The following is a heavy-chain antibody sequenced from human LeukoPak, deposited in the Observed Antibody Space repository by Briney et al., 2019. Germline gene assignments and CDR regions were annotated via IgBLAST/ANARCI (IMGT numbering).Heavy chain of an antibody. CDR1: GGSFSGYY. J-gene: IGHJ6*03. V-gene: IGHV4-34*01. CDR3: ARARGYSYGYPAYYHCYYYYMDV. CDR2: INHSGST. Sequence: PSETLSLTCAVYGGSFSGYYWSWIRQPPGKGLEWIGEINHSGSTNYNPSLKSRVTISVDTSKNQFSLKLSSVTAADTAVYYCARARGYSYGYPAYYHCYYYYMDVWGKGTTVTVSS. D-gene: IGHD5-18*01.